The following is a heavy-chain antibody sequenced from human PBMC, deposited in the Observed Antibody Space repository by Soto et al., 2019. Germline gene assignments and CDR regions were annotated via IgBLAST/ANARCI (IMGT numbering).Heavy chain of an antibody. D-gene: IGHD6-19*01. Sequence: EVQLVESGGGLVQPGGSLRLSCAASGFTFSDYWLSWVRQSPVKGLEWVANMSPDGRKRYYLDSLKGRFTISRDNAKNSLYLQMNRLSAEYTAVYFCSRDPLAVHIGGHWGHGTLVTVSS. CDR3: SRDPLAVHIGGH. V-gene: IGHV3-7*01. CDR1: GFTFSDYW. J-gene: IGHJ4*01. CDR2: MSPDGRKR.